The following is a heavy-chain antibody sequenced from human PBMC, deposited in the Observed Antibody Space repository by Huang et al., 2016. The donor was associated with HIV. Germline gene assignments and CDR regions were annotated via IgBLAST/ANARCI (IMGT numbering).Heavy chain of an antibody. CDR2: ISVYNGNT. D-gene: IGHD5-18*01. V-gene: IGHV1-18*01. Sequence: QVQLVQSGAEVKKPGASVKVSCKASGYTFSSFGISWVRQAPGQGLEWVGWISVYNGNTKFAQKFQGRRTMTTDTSTSTAYMELRSLRSDDTAVYYCARGGGIQLWLLGYYYMDVWGNGTMVTVSS. J-gene: IGHJ6*03. CDR3: ARGGGIQLWLLGYYYMDV. CDR1: GYTFSSFG.